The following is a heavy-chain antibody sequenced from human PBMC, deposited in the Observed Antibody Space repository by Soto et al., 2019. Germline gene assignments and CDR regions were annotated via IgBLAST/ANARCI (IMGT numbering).Heavy chain of an antibody. CDR2: IKSKTDGRTT. V-gene: IGHV3-15*07. Sequence: GGSLRLSCAASGFTFSNAWMNWVRQAPGKGLEWVGRIKSKTDGRTTDYAAPVKGKFSISRDDSKNTLYLQMNSLKTADTAVYYCTTYGSGRKTLRPYYYYGMDVWGQGTTVTVSS. J-gene: IGHJ6*02. CDR1: GFTFSNAW. D-gene: IGHD3-10*01. CDR3: TTYGSGRKTLRPYYYYGMDV.